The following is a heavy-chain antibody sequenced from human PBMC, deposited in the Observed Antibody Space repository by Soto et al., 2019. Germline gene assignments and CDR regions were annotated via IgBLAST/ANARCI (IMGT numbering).Heavy chain of an antibody. CDR1: GGTFSTYA. Sequence: GASVKVSCKASGGTFSTYAISWVRQAPGQGLEWMGGIIPVFGAANYTQKFQGRVTITADESTRTVYMELSSLRPEDTAVYYCAGARGPSMLRYYYGLDVWGQGTTVTVSS. J-gene: IGHJ6*02. V-gene: IGHV1-69*13. CDR2: IIPVFGAA. D-gene: IGHD3-10*02. CDR3: AGARGPSMLRYYYGLDV.